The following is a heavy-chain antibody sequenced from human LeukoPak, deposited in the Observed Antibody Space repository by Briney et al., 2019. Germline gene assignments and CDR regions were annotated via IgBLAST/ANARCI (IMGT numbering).Heavy chain of an antibody. CDR3: ARVYSSSSYNWFDP. Sequence: KFQGRVTITRDTSASTAYMELSSLRSEDTAVYYCARVYSSSSYNWFDPWGQGTLVTVSS. J-gene: IGHJ5*02. V-gene: IGHV1-3*01. D-gene: IGHD6-13*01.